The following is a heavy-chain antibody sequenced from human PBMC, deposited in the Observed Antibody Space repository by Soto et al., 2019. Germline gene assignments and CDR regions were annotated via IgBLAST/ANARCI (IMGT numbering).Heavy chain of an antibody. Sequence: EVQLVESGGGLVQPGRSLRLSCAASGFTFEAYAMHWVRQAPGKGLEWVSGISWNSGNIDYADSVKGRFTISRDNAKNARYLQMNSRRAEDTALYYCARNSMATTRGTFDYWGQGTLVTVSS. CDR2: ISWNSGNI. J-gene: IGHJ4*02. CDR3: ARNSMATTRGTFDY. V-gene: IGHV3-9*01. CDR1: GFTFEAYA. D-gene: IGHD5-12*01.